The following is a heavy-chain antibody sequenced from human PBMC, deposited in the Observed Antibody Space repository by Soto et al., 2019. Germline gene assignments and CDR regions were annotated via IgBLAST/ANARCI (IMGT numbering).Heavy chain of an antibody. CDR1: GGSISSSNW. CDR3: ASRPTTPFDY. Sequence: QVQLQESGPGLVKPSGTLSLTCAVSGGSISSSNWWSWVRQPPGKGLEWIGEIYHSGSTNYNPSLXSXVXIXVDQSKNQSSLKLSSVTAADTAVSYCASRPTTPFDYWGQGTLVTVSS. CDR2: IYHSGST. D-gene: IGHD2-2*01. V-gene: IGHV4-4*02. J-gene: IGHJ4*02.